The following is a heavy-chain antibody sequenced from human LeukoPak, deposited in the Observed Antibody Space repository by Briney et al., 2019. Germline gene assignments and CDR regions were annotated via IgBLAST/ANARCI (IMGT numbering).Heavy chain of an antibody. V-gene: IGHV1-46*01. CDR3: ARDGAYDYVWGSYRYYFDY. CDR1: GYTFTSYY. J-gene: IGHJ4*02. D-gene: IGHD3-16*02. Sequence: ASVKVSCKASGYTFTSYYMHWVRQAPGQGLEWMGIINPSGGSTSYAQKFQGRVTMTRDTSTSTVYMELSSLRSEDTAVYYCARDGAYDYVWGSYRYYFDYWGQGTLVTVSS. CDR2: INPSGGST.